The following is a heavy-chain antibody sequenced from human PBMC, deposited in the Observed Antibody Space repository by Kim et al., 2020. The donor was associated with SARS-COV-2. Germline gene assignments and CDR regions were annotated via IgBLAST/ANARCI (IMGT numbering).Heavy chain of an antibody. CDR2: INHSGST. J-gene: IGHJ4*02. V-gene: IGHV4-34*01. Sequence: SETLSLTCAVYGGSFSGYYWSWIRQPPGKGLEWIGEINHSGSTNYNPSLKSRVTISVDTSKNQFSLKLSSVTAADTAVYYCARLPKPYYYGSGSYYNGFDYWGQGTLVTVSS. D-gene: IGHD3-10*01. CDR1: GGSFSGYY. CDR3: ARLPKPYYYGSGSYYNGFDY.